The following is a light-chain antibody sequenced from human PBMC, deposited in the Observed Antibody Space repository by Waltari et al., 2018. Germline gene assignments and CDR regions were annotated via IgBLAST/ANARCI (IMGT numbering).Light chain of an antibody. CDR1: QRVLYSSNNKNY. Sequence: DIVMTQSPDSLTVSLGDRATINCKSSQRVLYSSNNKNYLAWYQQKPGQPPKLLIYWASTRESGVPDRFSGSGSGTDFTLTISSLQAEDVAVYYCQQYYSTPPYTFGQGTKLEIK. CDR2: WAS. V-gene: IGKV4-1*01. CDR3: QQYYSTPPYT. J-gene: IGKJ2*01.